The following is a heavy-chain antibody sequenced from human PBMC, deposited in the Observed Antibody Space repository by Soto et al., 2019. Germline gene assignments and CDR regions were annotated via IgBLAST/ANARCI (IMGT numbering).Heavy chain of an antibody. CDR3: ASSAPVVPAAVGPGGTFDI. Sequence: GESLKISCKGSGYSFTSYWIGWVRQMPGKGLEWMGIIYPGDSDTRYSPSFQGQVTISADKSISTAYLQWSSLKASDTAMYYCASSAPVVPAAVGPGGTFDIWGQGTMVTVSS. CDR1: GYSFTSYW. D-gene: IGHD2-2*01. V-gene: IGHV5-51*01. CDR2: IYPGDSDT. J-gene: IGHJ3*02.